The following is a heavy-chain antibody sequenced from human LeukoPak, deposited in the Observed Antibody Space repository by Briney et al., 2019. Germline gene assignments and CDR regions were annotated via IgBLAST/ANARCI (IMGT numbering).Heavy chain of an antibody. CDR3: GSVLSDYYGSGGYFIGFIDY. J-gene: IGHJ4*02. Sequence: SETLSFTCTVSCGSISSSSYYWGWIRQPPGKGLEWIGSIYYSGSTYYNPSLKSRVTTSVDTSKNKFSLRLRTATAADMAVYDCGSVLSDYYGSGGYFIGFIDYWGQGTLVTVSS. CDR2: IYYSGST. D-gene: IGHD3-10*01. V-gene: IGHV4-39*07. CDR1: CGSISSSSYY.